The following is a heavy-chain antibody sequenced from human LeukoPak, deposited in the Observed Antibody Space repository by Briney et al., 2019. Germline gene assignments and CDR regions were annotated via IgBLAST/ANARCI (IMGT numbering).Heavy chain of an antibody. D-gene: IGHD6-19*01. J-gene: IGHJ4*02. V-gene: IGHV3-48*03. CDR2: ISSSGSTI. Sequence: GGSLRLSCAASGFTFSTYETHWVRQAPGKGLEWVSDISSSGSTIYYADSVKGRFTTSRDNAKNLLYLQMHSLRAEDTAVYYCSLLAVASPQDYWGQGTLVTVSS. CDR1: GFTFSTYE. CDR3: SLLAVASPQDY.